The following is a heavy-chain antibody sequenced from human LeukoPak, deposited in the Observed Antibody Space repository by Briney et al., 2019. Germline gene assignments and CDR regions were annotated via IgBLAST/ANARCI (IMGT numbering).Heavy chain of an antibody. V-gene: IGHV4-31*03. J-gene: IGHJ4*02. CDR1: GGSIGSGGYY. CDR2: IYYSGST. CDR3: ARVADYGLDY. Sequence: SQTLSLTCTVSGGSIGSGGYYWSWIRQHPGKGLEWIGYIYYSGSTYYNPSLKSRVTISVDTSKNQFSLKLSSVTAADTAVYYCARVADYGLDYWGQGTLVTVSS. D-gene: IGHD4-17*01.